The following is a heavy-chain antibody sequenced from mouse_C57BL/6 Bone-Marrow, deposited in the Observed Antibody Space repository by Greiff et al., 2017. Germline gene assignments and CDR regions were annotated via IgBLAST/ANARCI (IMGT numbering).Heavy chain of an antibody. CDR1: GYTFTSYW. J-gene: IGHJ3*01. V-gene: IGHV1-50*01. D-gene: IGHD2-4*01. CDR2: IDPSDSYT. CDR3: ARGNYDYDRAWFAY. Sequence: QVQLQQPGAELVKPGASVKLSCKASGYTFTSYWMQWVKQRPGQGLEWIGEIDPSDSYTNYNQKFKGKATLTVDTSSSTAYMQLSSLTSEDSAVXYCARGNYDYDRAWFAYWGQGTLVTVSA.